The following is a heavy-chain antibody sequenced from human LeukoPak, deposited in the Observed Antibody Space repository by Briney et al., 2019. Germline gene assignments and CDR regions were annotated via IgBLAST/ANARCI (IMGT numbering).Heavy chain of an antibody. CDR1: GFTFDDYA. CDR3: AREGYRTWYYFDY. CDR2: ISWNSGSI. J-gene: IGHJ4*02. D-gene: IGHD5-18*01. V-gene: IGHV3-9*01. Sequence: PGGSLRLSCAASGFTFDDYAMHWVRQAPGKGLEWASGISWNSGSIGYADSVKGRFTISRDNAKNSLYLQMNSLRAEDTAVYYCAREGYRTWYYFDYWGQGTLVTVSS.